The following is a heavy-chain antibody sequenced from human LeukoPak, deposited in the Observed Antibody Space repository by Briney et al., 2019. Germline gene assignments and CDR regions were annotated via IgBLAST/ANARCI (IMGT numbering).Heavy chain of an antibody. J-gene: IGHJ4*02. D-gene: IGHD2-2*01. CDR2: IYHSGST. Sequence: SETLSLTCAVSGYSISSGYYWGWVRQPPGKGPEWIGSIYHSGSTYYNPSLKSRVTISVDTSKNQFSLKLSSVTAADTAVYYCARLGCSSTSCYSFDYWGQGTLVTVSS. CDR3: ARLGCSSTSCYSFDY. CDR1: GYSISSGYY. V-gene: IGHV4-38-2*01.